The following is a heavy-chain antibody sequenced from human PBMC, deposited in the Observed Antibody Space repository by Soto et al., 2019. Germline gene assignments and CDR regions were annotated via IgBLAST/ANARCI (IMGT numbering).Heavy chain of an antibody. Sequence: QVQLVQSGAEVKKPGSSVKVSCKASGGTFSSYAISWVRQAPGQGLEWMGGIIPIFGTADYAQKFQGRVTITADDSTSTAYMELSSLRAEDPAVYYCVRHLGGNHYYYGMDVWGQGTTVTVSS. CDR1: GGTFSSYA. CDR3: VRHLGGNHYYYGMDV. CDR2: IIPIFGTA. D-gene: IGHD3-16*01. V-gene: IGHV1-69*12. J-gene: IGHJ6*02.